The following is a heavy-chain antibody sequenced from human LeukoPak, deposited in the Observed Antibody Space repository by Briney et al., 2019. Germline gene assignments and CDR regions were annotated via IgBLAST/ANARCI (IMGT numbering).Heavy chain of an antibody. CDR3: ARPERLYGDYAGWFDP. D-gene: IGHD4-17*01. CDR2: MYSSGST. Sequence: SETLSLTCTVSGGSLSSDYWSWVRQPAGKRLEWIGRMYSSGSTNYNPSLTSRVTTSVDTSKNQFSLKLSSVTAADTAVYYCARPERLYGDYAGWFDPWGQGTLVTVSS. V-gene: IGHV4-4*07. J-gene: IGHJ5*02. CDR1: GGSLSSDY.